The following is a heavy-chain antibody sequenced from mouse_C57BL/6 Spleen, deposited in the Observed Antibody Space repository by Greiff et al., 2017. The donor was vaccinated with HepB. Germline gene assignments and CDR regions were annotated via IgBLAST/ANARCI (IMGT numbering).Heavy chain of an antibody. CDR2: IDPETGGT. V-gene: IGHV1-15*01. CDR3: TRGLRRDYYAMDY. J-gene: IGHJ4*01. D-gene: IGHD2-4*01. Sequence: QVQLQQSGAELVRPGASVTLSCKASGYTFTDYEMHWVKQTPVHGLEWIGAIDPETGGTAYNQKFKGKAILTADKSSSTAYMELRSLTSEDSAVYYCTRGLRRDYYAMDYWGQGTSVTVSS. CDR1: GYTFTDYE.